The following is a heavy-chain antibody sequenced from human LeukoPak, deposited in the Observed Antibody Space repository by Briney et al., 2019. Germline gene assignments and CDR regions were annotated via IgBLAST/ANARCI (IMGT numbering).Heavy chain of an antibody. J-gene: IGHJ4*02. CDR1: GFTFSSYA. D-gene: IGHD1-1*01. Sequence: GGSLRLSCAGSGFTFSSYAMSWVRQAPGKGLQWVSTISGSGHSTYYAGSVKGRFTISRDNSKSTLYLQMNSLRAEDAALYFCARRPGLERHYFDYWGQGTLVTVSS. V-gene: IGHV3-23*01. CDR3: ARRPGLERHYFDY. CDR2: ISGSGHST.